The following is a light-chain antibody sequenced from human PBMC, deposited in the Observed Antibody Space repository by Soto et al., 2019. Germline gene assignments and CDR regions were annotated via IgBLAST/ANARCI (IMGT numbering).Light chain of an antibody. CDR2: SAS. Sequence: DIQKTKFPPSLSASVGDRVTITCRASQGIGNSLAWYQQKPGTVPKLLIYSASTLQSGVPSRFSGSGSGTDFTLTISSLQPEDVAAYYCQKYKTVPATFGQGTRLEIK. J-gene: IGKJ5*01. CDR1: QGIGNS. CDR3: QKYKTVPAT. V-gene: IGKV1-27*01.